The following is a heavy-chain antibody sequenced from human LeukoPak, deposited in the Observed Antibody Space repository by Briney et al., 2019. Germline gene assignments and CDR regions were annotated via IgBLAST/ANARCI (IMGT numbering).Heavy chain of an antibody. Sequence: SETLSLTCTVSGGSISSYYWSWIRQPPGKGLEWIGYIYYSGSTNYKPSLKSRVTISVDTSKNQFSLKLSSVTAADPAVYYCARFGGPHAFDIWGQGTMVTVSS. J-gene: IGHJ3*02. V-gene: IGHV4-59*01. CDR2: IYYSGST. CDR3: ARFGGPHAFDI. D-gene: IGHD3-3*01. CDR1: GGSISSYY.